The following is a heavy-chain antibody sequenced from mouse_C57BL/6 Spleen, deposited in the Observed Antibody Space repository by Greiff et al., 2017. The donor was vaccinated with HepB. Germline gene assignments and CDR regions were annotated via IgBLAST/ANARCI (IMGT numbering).Heavy chain of an antibody. CDR2: INYDGSST. CDR3: ARESSGYAFDY. D-gene: IGHD3-2*02. Sequence: EVKVVESEGGLVQPGSSMKLSCTASGFTFSDYYMAWVRQVPEKGLEWVANINYDGSSTYYLDSLKSRFIISRDNAKNILYLQMSSLKSEDTATYYCARESSGYAFDYWGQGTTLTVSS. V-gene: IGHV5-16*01. CDR1: GFTFSDYY. J-gene: IGHJ2*01.